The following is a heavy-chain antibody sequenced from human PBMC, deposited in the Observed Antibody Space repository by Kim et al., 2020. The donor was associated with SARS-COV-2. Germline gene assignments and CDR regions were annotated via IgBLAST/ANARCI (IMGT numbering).Heavy chain of an antibody. V-gene: IGHV3-33*06. D-gene: IGHD3-22*01. CDR3: VKSKDHDSSDSYYYFDY. Sequence: GGSLRLSCAASGFIFSNFGMHWVRQAPGKGLEWVAVIWYDGSNKYYADSVKGRFTISRDNSKNTLYLQMDSLRAEDTAVYYCVKSKDHDSSDSYYYFDYWGQGTLVTVSS. J-gene: IGHJ4*02. CDR2: IWYDGSNK. CDR1: GFIFSNFG.